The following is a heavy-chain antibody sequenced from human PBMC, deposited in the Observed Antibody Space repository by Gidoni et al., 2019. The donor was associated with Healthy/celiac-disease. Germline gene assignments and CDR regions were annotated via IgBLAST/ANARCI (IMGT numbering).Heavy chain of an antibody. CDR1: GGSFSGYY. D-gene: IGHD3-10*01. J-gene: IGHJ6*02. Sequence: QVQLQQWGAGLLKTSETLSLTCAVYGGSFSGYYWCWTRQPPGKGLEWIGEINHSGSTNYNPSLKSRVTISVDTSKNQFSLKLSSVTAADTAVYYCARGSDYYGSGSPDWYYGMDVWGQGTTVTVSS. CDR2: INHSGST. CDR3: ARGSDYYGSGSPDWYYGMDV. V-gene: IGHV4-34*01.